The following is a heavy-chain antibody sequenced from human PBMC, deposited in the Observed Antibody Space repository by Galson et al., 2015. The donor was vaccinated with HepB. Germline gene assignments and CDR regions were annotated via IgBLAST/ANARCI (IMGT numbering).Heavy chain of an antibody. CDR1: GFSFRTYA. CDR2: ISNSGATT. J-gene: IGHJ4*02. CDR3: ARGQRPIVPLGLFGEY. V-gene: IGHV3-23*01. D-gene: IGHD3-10*01. Sequence: SLRLSCAASGFSFRTYAMMWVRQAPGKGLEWVSAISNSGATTYYADSLKGRFTISRDNSNDTLYLQLSSLRVDDTAVYFCARGQRPIVPLGLFGEYWGQGALVIVSS.